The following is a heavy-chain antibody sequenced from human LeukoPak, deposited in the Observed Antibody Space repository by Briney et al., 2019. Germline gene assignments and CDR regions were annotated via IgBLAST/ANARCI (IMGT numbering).Heavy chain of an antibody. CDR3: ARAPMDSSGYYYGDY. V-gene: IGHV3-21*01. D-gene: IGHD3-22*01. CDR2: ISSSSSYI. CDR1: GFTFSSYS. Sequence: GGSLRLSCAASGFTFSSYSMNWVRQAPGKGLEWVSSISSSSSYIYYADSVKGRSTISRDNAKNSLYLQMNSLRAEDTAVYYCARAPMDSSGYYYGDYWGQGTLVTVSS. J-gene: IGHJ4*02.